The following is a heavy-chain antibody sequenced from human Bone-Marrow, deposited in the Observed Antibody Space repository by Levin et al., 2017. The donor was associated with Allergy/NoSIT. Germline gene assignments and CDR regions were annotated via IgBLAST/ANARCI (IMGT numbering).Heavy chain of an antibody. CDR2: ISGDSRT. V-gene: IGHV3-23*01. J-gene: IGHJ3*02. Sequence: GESLKISCAASGFSFSRYAMSWVRQAPGQGLEWVSGISGDSRTFYADSVKGRFTISRDNSKNTLFLQMDNLRAEDTAMYYCVKDRHHYFDTSGYYPASGAFDIWGQGTKLTVSS. D-gene: IGHD3-22*01. CDR1: GFSFSRYA. CDR3: VKDRHHYFDTSGYYPASGAFDI.